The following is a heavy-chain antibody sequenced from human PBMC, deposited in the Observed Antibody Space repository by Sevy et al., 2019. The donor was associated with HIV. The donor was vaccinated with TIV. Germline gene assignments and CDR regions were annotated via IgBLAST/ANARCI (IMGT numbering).Heavy chain of an antibody. D-gene: IGHD2-2*01. CDR1: GGSFSGYY. Sequence: SETLSLTCAVYGGSFSGYYWSWIRQPPGKGLEWIGEINHSGSTNYNPSLKSRVTISVDTSKNQFSLKLSSVTAADTAVYYCARGVSGDIVVVPAAIPFWFDPWGQGTLVTVSS. V-gene: IGHV4-34*01. CDR3: ARGVSGDIVVVPAAIPFWFDP. CDR2: INHSGST. J-gene: IGHJ5*02.